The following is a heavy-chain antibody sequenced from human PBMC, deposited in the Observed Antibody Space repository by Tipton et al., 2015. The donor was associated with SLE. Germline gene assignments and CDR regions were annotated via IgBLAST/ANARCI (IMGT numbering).Heavy chain of an antibody. V-gene: IGHV3-53*05. CDR3: ARDPGGFFDL. J-gene: IGHJ2*01. CDR2: IYSGGTT. CDR1: GITVSDNY. Sequence: SLRLSCAASGITVSDNYMNWVRQAPGKGLEWVSVIYSGGTTYYADSARGRFTISRDNSQNTVFLQMNSLRPDDTAVYYCARDPGGFFDLWGRGTLVTVSS. D-gene: IGHD3-10*01.